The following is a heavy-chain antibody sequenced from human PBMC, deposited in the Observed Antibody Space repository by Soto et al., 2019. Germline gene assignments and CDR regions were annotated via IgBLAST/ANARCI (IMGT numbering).Heavy chain of an antibody. CDR3: ARDNGYYDF. CDR1: GYTFSSYS. J-gene: IGHJ4*02. V-gene: IGHV1-18*01. Sequence: QIQMVQSGAEVKQPGASVKISCKTSGYTFSSYSINWVRQAPGQGLECMAWISTTSGNTHYAERVQGRVTVTLDKSASTAFMEMWGLTSDDTAVYFCARDNGYYDFWGQGTLVTVSS. CDR2: ISTTSGNT. D-gene: IGHD2-8*01.